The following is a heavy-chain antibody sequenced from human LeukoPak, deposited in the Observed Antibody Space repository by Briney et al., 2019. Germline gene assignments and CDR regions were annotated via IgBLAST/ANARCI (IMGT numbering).Heavy chain of an antibody. CDR3: AGDLRDYGDSAHAFDI. CDR1: GFTFSSYW. Sequence: PGGSLRLSCAASGFTFSSYWMSWVRQAPGKGLEWVANIKQDGSEKYYVDSVKGRFTISRDNAKNSLYLQMNSLRAEDTAVYYCAGDLRDYGDSAHAFDIWGQGTMVTVSS. D-gene: IGHD4-17*01. CDR2: IKQDGSEK. V-gene: IGHV3-7*01. J-gene: IGHJ3*02.